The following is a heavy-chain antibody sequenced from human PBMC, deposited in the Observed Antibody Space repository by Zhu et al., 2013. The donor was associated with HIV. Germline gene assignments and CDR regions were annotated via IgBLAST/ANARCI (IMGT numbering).Heavy chain of an antibody. CDR2: INPYSGGT. CDR1: GGTFSNYA. V-gene: IGHV1-2*02. J-gene: IGHJ4*02. D-gene: IGHD3-22*01. CDR3: ARGAGYDSSGYYNDY. Sequence: QVQLVQSGAEVKKPGSSVKVSCKTSGGTFSNYAISWVRQAPGQGLEWIGWINPYSGGTNYAQKFQGRVAMTRDTSISTAYMELSRLRSDDTAVYYCARGAGYDSSGYYNDYWGQGTLVTVSS.